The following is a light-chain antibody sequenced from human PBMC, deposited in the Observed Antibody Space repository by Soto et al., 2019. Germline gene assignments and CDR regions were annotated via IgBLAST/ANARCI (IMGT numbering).Light chain of an antibody. V-gene: IGKV1-17*03. Sequence: DIQMTQSPSAMSASVGDRVNITCRASQGISNYLAWFQQKPGKVPKRLIYGASSLQGGVPSRFSGSGSGTEFNLTTSSLQPEDLATYYSLQHNRYPLTFCGGTKVEIK. CDR3: LQHNRYPLT. CDR2: GAS. CDR1: QGISNY. J-gene: IGKJ4*01.